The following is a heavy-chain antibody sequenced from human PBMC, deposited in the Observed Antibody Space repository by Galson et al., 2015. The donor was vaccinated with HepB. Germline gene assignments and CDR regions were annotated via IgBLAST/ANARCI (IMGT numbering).Heavy chain of an antibody. V-gene: IGHV6-1*01. J-gene: IGHJ4*02. Sequence: CAISGDSGSSNSAAWNWIRQSPSRGLEWLGRTYYRSKWYNDYAVSVKSRITINPDTSKNQFSLQLNSVTPEDTAVYYCARKGIAVAGTGFDYWGQGTLVTVSS. CDR3: ARKGIAVAGTGFDY. CDR1: GDSGSSNSAA. CDR2: TYYRSKWYN. D-gene: IGHD6-19*01.